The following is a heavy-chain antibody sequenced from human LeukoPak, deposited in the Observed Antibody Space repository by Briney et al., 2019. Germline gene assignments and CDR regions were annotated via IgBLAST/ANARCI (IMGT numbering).Heavy chain of an antibody. J-gene: IGHJ6*02. CDR1: GYTFTSYA. CDR3: ARRVDTAMAPILYYYYYGMDV. V-gene: IGHV1-3*01. D-gene: IGHD5-18*01. CDR2: INAGNGNT. Sequence: PVASVKVSCKASGYTFTSYAMHWVRQAPGQRLEWMGWINAGNGNTKYSQKFQGRVTITRDTSASTAYMELSSLRSEDTAVYYCARRVDTAMAPILYYYYYGMDVWGQGTTVTVSS.